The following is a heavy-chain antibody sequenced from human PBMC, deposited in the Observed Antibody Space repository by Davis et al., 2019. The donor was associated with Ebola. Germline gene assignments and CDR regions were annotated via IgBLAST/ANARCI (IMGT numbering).Heavy chain of an antibody. CDR1: GGSFSGYY. V-gene: IGHV4-34*01. CDR2: INHSGST. D-gene: IGHD3-10*01. Sequence: SETLSLTCAVYGGSFSGYYWSWIRQPPGKGLEWIGEINHSGSTNYNPSLKSRVTLSVDTSKNQFSLKLSSVTAADTAVYYCARALLLWFGELIFVSNWFDPWGQGTLVTVSS. J-gene: IGHJ5*02. CDR3: ARALLLWFGELIFVSNWFDP.